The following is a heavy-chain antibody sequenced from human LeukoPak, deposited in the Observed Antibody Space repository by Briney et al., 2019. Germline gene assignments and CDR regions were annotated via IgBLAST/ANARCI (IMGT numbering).Heavy chain of an antibody. CDR3: AKSGGFFDT. CDR1: GFTFTNYW. D-gene: IGHD1-26*01. Sequence: GGSLRLSCAVSGFTFTNYWMTWVRQAPGKGLEWVANIEQDGSDKYYVDSVVGRFTISRDNAQNLLYLHMNSLRAEDTGVYYCAKSGGFFDTRGQGTLVTVSS. CDR2: IEQDGSDK. J-gene: IGHJ4*02. V-gene: IGHV3-7*01.